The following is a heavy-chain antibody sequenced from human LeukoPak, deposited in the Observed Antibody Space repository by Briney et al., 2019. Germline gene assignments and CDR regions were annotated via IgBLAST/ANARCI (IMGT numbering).Heavy chain of an antibody. CDR1: GFTVSNNY. V-gene: IGHV3-53*01. CDR2: IYSGGST. Sequence: GVSLRLSCAASGFTVSNNYMSWVRQAPGKGLEWVSAIYSGGSTFFADSVKGRFNISRDNSKNTLYLQMNSLRTEDTAVYYCASGLRGYGIWGQGTRVTVSS. D-gene: IGHD6-13*01. CDR3: ASGLRGYGI. J-gene: IGHJ3*02.